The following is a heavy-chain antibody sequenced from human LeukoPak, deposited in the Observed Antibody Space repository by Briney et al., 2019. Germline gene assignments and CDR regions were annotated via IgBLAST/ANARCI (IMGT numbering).Heavy chain of an antibody. CDR2: INSDGSST. J-gene: IGHJ4*02. Sequence: GGSLRLSCAASGFTFSSYWMHWVRQAPGKGLVWVSRINSDGSSTSYADSVKGRFTISRDNAKNTLYLQMNSLRAGDTAVYYCAVAGSSDYYFDYWGQGTLVTVPS. CDR3: AVAGSSDYYFDY. CDR1: GFTFSSYW. D-gene: IGHD6-19*01. V-gene: IGHV3-74*01.